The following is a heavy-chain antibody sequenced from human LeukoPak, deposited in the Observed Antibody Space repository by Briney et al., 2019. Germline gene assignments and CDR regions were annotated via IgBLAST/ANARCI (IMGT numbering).Heavy chain of an antibody. CDR2: IYSGGST. Sequence: GGSLRLSCAASGFTVSSNYMSWVRQAPGKGLEWVSVIYSGGSTYYADSVKGRFTISRDNSKNTLYLQMNSLRAEDTAVYYCAREGIVGASFDAFDIWGQGTMVTVSS. CDR1: GFTVSSNY. CDR3: AREGIVGASFDAFDI. J-gene: IGHJ3*02. V-gene: IGHV3-53*01. D-gene: IGHD1-26*01.